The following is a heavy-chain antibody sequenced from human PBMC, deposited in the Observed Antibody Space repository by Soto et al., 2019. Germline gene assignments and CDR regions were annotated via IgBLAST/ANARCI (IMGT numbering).Heavy chain of an antibody. Sequence: QVHLVQSGAEVKKPGASVKVSCKASGYVFTGYYIHWVRQAPGQGLEWMGWINPKSGGANIAQKFQGWVPLTRDTSISTTYMEVNRLTSNDTAVYYCVRDYYDGSASYGFEFWGQGTPVTVAS. CDR3: VRDYYDGSASYGFEF. D-gene: IGHD3-22*01. CDR1: GYVFTGYY. J-gene: IGHJ3*01. CDR2: INPKSGGA. V-gene: IGHV1-2*04.